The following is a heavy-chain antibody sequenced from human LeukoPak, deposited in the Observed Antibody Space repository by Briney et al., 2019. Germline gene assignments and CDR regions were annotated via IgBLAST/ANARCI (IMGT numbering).Heavy chain of an antibody. Sequence: SETLSLTCAVYGGSFSGYYCSWIRQPPGEGLEWIGEINHSGSTNYNPSLKSRVTISVDTSKNQFSLKLSSVTAADTAVYYCARGRRLAYYYDSSGVGLFDYWGQGTLVTVSS. CDR1: GGSFSGYY. J-gene: IGHJ4*02. D-gene: IGHD3-22*01. CDR2: INHSGST. CDR3: ARGRRLAYYYDSSGVGLFDY. V-gene: IGHV4-34*01.